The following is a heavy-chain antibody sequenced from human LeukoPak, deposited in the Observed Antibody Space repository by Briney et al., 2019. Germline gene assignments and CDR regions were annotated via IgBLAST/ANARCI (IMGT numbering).Heavy chain of an antibody. CDR2: IYSGGST. Sequence: GGSLRLSCAASGFTVSSNYMSWGRQAPGKGLEWVSVIYSGGSTYYADSVKGRFTISRDNSKNTLYLQMNSLRAEDTAVYYCARVSPTSYGDPFDYWGQGTLVTASS. CDR1: GFTVSSNY. J-gene: IGHJ4*02. D-gene: IGHD4-17*01. V-gene: IGHV3-53*01. CDR3: ARVSPTSYGDPFDY.